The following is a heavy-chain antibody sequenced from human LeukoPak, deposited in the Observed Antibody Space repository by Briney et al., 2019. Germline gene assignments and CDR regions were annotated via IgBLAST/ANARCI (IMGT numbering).Heavy chain of an antibody. V-gene: IGHV4-59*01. D-gene: IGHD6-6*01. Sequence: SETLSLTCTVSGGSISSYYWSWIRQPPGKGLEWIGYRHYSGSTNYNPSLKSRVTISEDTSKNQFSLKLSSVTAADTAVYYCTRDYSSSYYFDTWGQGTLVTVPS. CDR2: RHYSGST. CDR3: TRDYSSSYYFDT. CDR1: GGSISSYY. J-gene: IGHJ4*02.